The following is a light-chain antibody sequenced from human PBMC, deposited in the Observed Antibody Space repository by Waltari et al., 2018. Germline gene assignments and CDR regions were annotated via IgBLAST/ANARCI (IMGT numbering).Light chain of an antibody. V-gene: IGLV4-69*01. Sequence: QLVLTQSPSASAPLGASVKLTCTLSSGHSSYAIAWHQQQPEKGPRYLMKLNSDGSHSKGDGIPDRFSGSSSGAERYLTISSLQSEDEADYYCQTWGTGWVFGGGTKLTVL. CDR3: QTWGTGWV. CDR1: SGHSSYA. J-gene: IGLJ3*02. CDR2: LNSDGSH.